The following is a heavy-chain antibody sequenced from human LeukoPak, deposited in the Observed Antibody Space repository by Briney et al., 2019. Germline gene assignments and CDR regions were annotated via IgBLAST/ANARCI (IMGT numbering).Heavy chain of an antibody. CDR3: ARDVFSSIEVDLFDY. V-gene: IGHV3-48*04. CDR2: ISTSSSTT. Sequence: GGSLRLSCAASGFTFSSYSMNWVRQAPGKGLEWVSYISTSSSTTDYTDSVKGRFTISRDNAKNTLYLQMNSLRAEDTAVYYCARDVFSSIEVDLFDYWGQGTLVTVSS. D-gene: IGHD2-21*01. CDR1: GFTFSSYS. J-gene: IGHJ4*02.